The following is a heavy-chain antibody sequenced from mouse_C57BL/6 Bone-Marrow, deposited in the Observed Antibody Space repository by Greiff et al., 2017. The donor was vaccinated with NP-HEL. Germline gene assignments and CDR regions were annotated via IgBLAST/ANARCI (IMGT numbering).Heavy chain of an antibody. CDR2: ISSGGSYT. D-gene: IGHD1-1*01. CDR3: ARQYYGSSHDY. J-gene: IGHJ2*01. Sequence: EVLLVESGGDLVKPGGSLKLSCAASGFTFSSYGMSWVRQTPDQRLEWVATISSGGSYTYYPDSVKGRFTISRDNAKNTLYLQMSSLKSEDTAMYYCARQYYGSSHDYWGQGTTLTVSS. CDR1: GFTFSSYG. V-gene: IGHV5-6*01.